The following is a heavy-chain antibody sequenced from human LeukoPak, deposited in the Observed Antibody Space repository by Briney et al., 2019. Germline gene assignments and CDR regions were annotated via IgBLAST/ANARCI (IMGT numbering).Heavy chain of an antibody. Sequence: GGSLRLSCAASGFTFSSYEMNWVRQAPGKGLEWVSYISSYGSTMYYADSVKGRFTISRDNSKNTLYLHMNSLRAEDTAVYSCAKDIMGSGSHALDYWGQGTLVTVSS. CDR1: GFTFSSYE. D-gene: IGHD1-26*01. CDR2: ISSYGSTM. V-gene: IGHV3-48*03. CDR3: AKDIMGSGSHALDY. J-gene: IGHJ4*02.